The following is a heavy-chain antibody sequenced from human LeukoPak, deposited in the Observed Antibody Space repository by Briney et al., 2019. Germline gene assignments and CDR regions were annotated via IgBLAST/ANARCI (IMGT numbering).Heavy chain of an antibody. V-gene: IGHV3-7*01. CDR1: GFTFSDYY. J-gene: IGHJ4*02. Sequence: PGGSLRLSCAASGFTFSDYYMSWIRQAPGKGLEWVANIKQDGSEKYYVDSVKGRFTISRDNAKNSLYLQMNSLRAEDTAVYYCARDRPPQFGGVIVWGGPHTGLDYWGQGTLVTVSS. CDR2: IKQDGSEK. D-gene: IGHD3-16*02. CDR3: ARDRPPQFGGVIVWGGPHTGLDY.